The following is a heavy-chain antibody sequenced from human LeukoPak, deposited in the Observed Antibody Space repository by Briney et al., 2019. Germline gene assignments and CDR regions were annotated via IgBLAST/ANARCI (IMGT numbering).Heavy chain of an antibody. J-gene: IGHJ2*01. CDR1: GFTVSSKY. CDR3: ARGPPEWEPTFWYFDL. CDR2: FYSVGST. V-gene: IGHV3-53*01. D-gene: IGHD1-26*01. Sequence: PGGSLRLSCAASGFTVSSKYMSWVRQAPGKGLEWVSVFYSVGSTYYADSVKGRFTISRDNSKNTLYLQMNSLRAEDTAVYYCARGPPEWEPTFWYFDLWGRGTLVTVSS.